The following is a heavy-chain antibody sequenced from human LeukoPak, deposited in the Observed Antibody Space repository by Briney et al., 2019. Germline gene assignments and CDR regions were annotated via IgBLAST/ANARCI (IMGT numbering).Heavy chain of an antibody. CDR3: ARGRNQWLVPDDYLQE. V-gene: IGHV1-18*01. J-gene: IGHJ1*01. CDR2: ISAYSGDT. Sequence: GASVKVSCKASGYTFTNYGVHWVRQTPGQGLEWMGWISAYSGDTDYAQQFQGRVTMTTDSSTDTVYIEVGDLRSDDTAIYYCARGRNQWLVPDDYLQEWGQGTLVTVSS. D-gene: IGHD6-19*01. CDR1: GYTFTNYG.